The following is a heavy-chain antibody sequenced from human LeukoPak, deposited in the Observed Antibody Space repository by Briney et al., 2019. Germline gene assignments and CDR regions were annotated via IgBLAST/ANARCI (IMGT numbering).Heavy chain of an antibody. CDR3: ARLPRKWAFIG. CDR2: IYYSGST. Sequence: PSETLSLTCTVSGGSISSYYWSWIRQPPGKGLEWIGSIYYSGSTYYNPSLKSRVTISVDTSKNQFSLKLSSVTAADTAVYYCARLPRKWAFIGWGQGTLVTVSS. CDR1: GGSISSYY. V-gene: IGHV4-59*05. D-gene: IGHD1-14*01. J-gene: IGHJ4*02.